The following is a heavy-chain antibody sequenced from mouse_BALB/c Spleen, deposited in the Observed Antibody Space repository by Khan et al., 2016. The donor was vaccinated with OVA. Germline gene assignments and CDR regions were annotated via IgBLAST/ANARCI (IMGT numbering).Heavy chain of an antibody. J-gene: IGHJ2*01. Sequence: EVQLQESGPGLVKPSQSLSLTCTVTGYSITSDYAWYCLRQFPGNKLELMGFISYSGYTNYNPSLKSRISITRDTSKNHFFLQLNYVTTEDTATYYCERVYRGDFDYWGQGTTLTVSS. CDR2: ISYSGYT. V-gene: IGHV3-2*02. CDR1: GYSITSDYA. D-gene: IGHD2-14*01. CDR3: ERVYRGDFDY.